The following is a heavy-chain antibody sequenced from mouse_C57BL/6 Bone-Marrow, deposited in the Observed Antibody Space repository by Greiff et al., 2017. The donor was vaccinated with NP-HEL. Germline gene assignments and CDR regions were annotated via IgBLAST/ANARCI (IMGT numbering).Heavy chain of an antibody. CDR3: ARDLGLDY. V-gene: IGHV5-4*01. Sequence: EVKVEESGGGLVKPGGSLKLSCAASGFTFSSYAMSWVRQTPEKRLEWVATISDGGSYTYYPDNVKGRFTISRDNAKNNLYLQMSHLKSEDTAMYYCARDLGLDYWGQGTTLTVSS. CDR2: ISDGGSYT. CDR1: GFTFSSYA. D-gene: IGHD4-1*01. J-gene: IGHJ2*01.